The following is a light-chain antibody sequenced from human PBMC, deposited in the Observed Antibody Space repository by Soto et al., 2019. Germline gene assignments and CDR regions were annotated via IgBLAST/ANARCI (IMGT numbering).Light chain of an antibody. CDR1: QSIDSY. J-gene: IGKJ1*01. CDR2: AAS. CDR3: QQCYSNPRT. V-gene: IGKV1-39*01. Sequence: DIQMTQSPSSLSASVGDRVTITCRASQSIDSYLNWYQQKPGKAPKLLIYAASSLQSGVPSRFSGSASGTDFTLTISSLQPEDFATYYCQQCYSNPRTFGQGTKVEIK.